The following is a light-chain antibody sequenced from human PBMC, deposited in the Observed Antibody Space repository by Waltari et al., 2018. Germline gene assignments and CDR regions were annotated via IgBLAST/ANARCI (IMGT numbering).Light chain of an antibody. Sequence: TWRARQGISGYLAWYQQKPGQAPKLLISAASILQNGVPSRFRGSGSGTDFTLTISRLQPEDFATYYCQQANSFPLSFGGGTKVDIK. CDR3: QQANSFPLS. J-gene: IGKJ4*01. CDR1: QGISGY. V-gene: IGKV1-12*01. CDR2: AAS.